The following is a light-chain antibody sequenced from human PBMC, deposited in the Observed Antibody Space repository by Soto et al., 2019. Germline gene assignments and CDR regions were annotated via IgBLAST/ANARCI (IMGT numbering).Light chain of an antibody. Sequence: QSVLTQPLSASGTPGQRVTISCSGSSSNIGSNTVNWYQQLPGTAPKLLIYSNNQRPSGVPDRFSGSKSGTSASLAISGLQSEDEADYYCAAWDDSLNGAVFGGGTKLTVL. CDR3: AAWDDSLNGAV. V-gene: IGLV1-44*01. J-gene: IGLJ2*01. CDR2: SNN. CDR1: SSNIGSNT.